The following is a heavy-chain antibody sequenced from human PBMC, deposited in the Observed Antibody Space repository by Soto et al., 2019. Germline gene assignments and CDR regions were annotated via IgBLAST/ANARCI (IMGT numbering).Heavy chain of an antibody. CDR1: GFTFSSYG. CDR2: ISYDGSNK. V-gene: IGHV3-30*18. J-gene: IGHJ6*02. Sequence: GGSLRLSCAASGFTFSSYGMHWVRQAPGKGLEWVAVISYDGSNKYYADSVKGRFTISRDNSKNTLYLQMNSLRAEDTAVYYCAKDSGRGKYYYYGMDVWGQGTTVTVSS. D-gene: IGHD1-26*01. CDR3: AKDSGRGKYYYYGMDV.